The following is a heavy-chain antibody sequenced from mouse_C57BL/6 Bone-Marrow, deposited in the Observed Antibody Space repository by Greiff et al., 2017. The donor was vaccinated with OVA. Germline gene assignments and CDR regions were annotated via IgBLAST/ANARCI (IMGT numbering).Heavy chain of an antibody. CDR2: IDPSDSYT. J-gene: IGHJ2*01. D-gene: IGHD2-4*01. CDR1: GYTFTSYW. V-gene: IGHV1-69*01. Sequence: QVQLQQPGAELVMPGASVKLSCKASGYTFTSYWMHWVKQRPGQGLEWIGEIDPSDSYTNYNQKFKGKSTLTVDKSSSTAYMQLISLTSEDSAVYYCARKLYDYDDYFDDWGQGTTLTVSS. CDR3: ARKLYDYDDYFDD.